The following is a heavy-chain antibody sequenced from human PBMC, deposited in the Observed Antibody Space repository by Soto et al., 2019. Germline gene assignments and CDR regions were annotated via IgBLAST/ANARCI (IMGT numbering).Heavy chain of an antibody. CDR1: GDTFKNCV. V-gene: IGHV1-69*01. CDR2: IIPLFGTT. J-gene: IGHJ6*02. CDR3: AAELGFGKLSVV. D-gene: IGHD3-10*01. Sequence: VQVVQSGVEVRRPGSSVKVSCKASGDTFKNCVISWVRQAPGQGLEWMGGIIPLFGTTDFAQRFQGRLTITTDESTTTAYMELSRLRSGDTATYYCAAELGFGKLSVVWCQGTTVIVSS.